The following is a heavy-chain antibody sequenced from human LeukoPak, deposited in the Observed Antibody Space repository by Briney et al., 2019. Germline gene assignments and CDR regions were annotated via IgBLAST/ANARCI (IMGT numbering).Heavy chain of an antibody. CDR3: AKDEVAFGGVIVGTFDY. CDR1: GFTFSDYY. J-gene: IGHJ4*02. D-gene: IGHD3-16*02. Sequence: GGSLRLSCAASGFTFSDYYMSWIRQAPGKGLEWVSYISSSGSTIYYADSVKGRFTISRDNSKNTLYLQMNSLRAEDTAVYYCAKDEVAFGGVIVGTFDYWGQGTLVTVSS. V-gene: IGHV3-11*01. CDR2: ISSSGSTI.